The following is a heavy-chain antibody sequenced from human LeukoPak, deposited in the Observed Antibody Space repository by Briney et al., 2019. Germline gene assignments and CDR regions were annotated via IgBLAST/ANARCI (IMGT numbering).Heavy chain of an antibody. CDR2: INPNIGDT. Sequence: GASVKVSCKASGYTFIGYYIHWVRQAPGQGREGMGRINPNIGDTGYAQKFQGRVTMTRDTSISTAYMELSGLTSDDTAVYYCVRDHPDCIAASCYYWGRGTLVTVSS. D-gene: IGHD2-15*01. CDR1: GYTFIGYY. J-gene: IGHJ4*02. CDR3: VRDHPDCIAASCYY. V-gene: IGHV1-2*06.